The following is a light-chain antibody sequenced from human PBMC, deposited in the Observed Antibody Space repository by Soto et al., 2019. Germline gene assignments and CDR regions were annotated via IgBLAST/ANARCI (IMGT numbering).Light chain of an antibody. Sequence: AIQMTQSPSSLSASVGDRVTITCRASQGISNDLDWFQQKQGKAPKLLIYAASNLQSGVPARFSGSGYGTDFTLTISSLQPEDFATYYCLQKYFYPFTFGPGPKVDI. CDR2: AAS. CDR3: LQKYFYPFT. J-gene: IGKJ3*01. CDR1: QGISND. V-gene: IGKV1-6*01.